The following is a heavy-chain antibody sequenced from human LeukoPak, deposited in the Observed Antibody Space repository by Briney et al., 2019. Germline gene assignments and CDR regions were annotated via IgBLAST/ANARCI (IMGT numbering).Heavy chain of an antibody. CDR2: IIPIFGTA. J-gene: IGHJ4*02. CDR3: ARVRVNSGYDSTGFDY. CDR1: GGTFSSYA. D-gene: IGHD5-12*01. Sequence: SVKVSCKASGGTFSSYAISWVRQAPGQGLEWMGGIIPIFGTANYAQKFQGRVTITADESTSTAYMELSSLRSEDTAVYYCARVRVNSGYDSTGFDYWGQGTLVTVSS. V-gene: IGHV1-69*13.